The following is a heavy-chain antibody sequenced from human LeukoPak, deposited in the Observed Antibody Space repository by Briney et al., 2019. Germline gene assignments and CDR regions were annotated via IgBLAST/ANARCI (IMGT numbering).Heavy chain of an antibody. CDR2: IYYTGST. D-gene: IGHD3-22*01. Sequence: SETLSLTCSVSGDSISSGGFYWIWIRQHPGKGLEWIGYIYYTGSTYYNPSLKSRVTISVDTSKNQFSLQLISVTAADTAVYYSVKSPYTDDSSSYYSDAWGQGTLVTVSS. V-gene: IGHV4-31*03. CDR1: GDSISSGGFY. CDR3: VKSPYTDDSSSYYSDA. J-gene: IGHJ5*02.